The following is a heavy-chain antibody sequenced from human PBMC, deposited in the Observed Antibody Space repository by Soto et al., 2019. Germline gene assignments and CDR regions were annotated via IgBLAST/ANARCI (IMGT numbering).Heavy chain of an antibody. V-gene: IGHV3-23*01. Sequence: EVQVLLSGGGLIQPGGSLRLSCAASGFTFTDYSMAWVRQTPERWLEWFAGMSIGYEKTFYADSVRGRFIVSSDSSKNTVALQMNSIIVEDTAIYYCARWSGYGDLWGQGTLVTVSS. CDR2: MSIGYEKT. CDR3: ARWSGYGDL. J-gene: IGHJ4*02. CDR1: GFTFTDYS. D-gene: IGHD4-17*01.